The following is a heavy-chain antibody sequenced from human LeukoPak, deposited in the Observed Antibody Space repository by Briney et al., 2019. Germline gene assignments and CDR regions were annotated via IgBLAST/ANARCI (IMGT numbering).Heavy chain of an antibody. CDR2: MNPNSGNT. CDR3: ARGGVVGATTGDY. V-gene: IGHV1-8*03. D-gene: IGHD1-26*01. J-gene: IGHJ4*02. Sequence: ASVKVSCKASGYTFTSYDINRARPATGQGLEWMGWMNPNSGNTGYAQKFQGRVTITRNTSISTAYMELSSLRSEDTAVYYCARGGVVGATTGDYWGQGTLVTVSS. CDR1: GYTFTSYD.